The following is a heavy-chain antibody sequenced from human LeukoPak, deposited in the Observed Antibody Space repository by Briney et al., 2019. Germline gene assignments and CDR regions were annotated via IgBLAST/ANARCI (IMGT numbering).Heavy chain of an antibody. CDR2: ISSSSSYT. J-gene: IGHJ4*02. CDR3: ASGWSTYYFDY. CDR1: GFTFSDYY. Sequence: PGGSLRLSCAASGFTFSDYYMSWIRQAPGKGLEWVSYISSSSSYTNYADSVKGRFTISRDNAKNSLYLQMNSLRAEDTAVHYCASGWSTYYFDYRGQGTLVTVSS. V-gene: IGHV3-11*06. D-gene: IGHD6-19*01.